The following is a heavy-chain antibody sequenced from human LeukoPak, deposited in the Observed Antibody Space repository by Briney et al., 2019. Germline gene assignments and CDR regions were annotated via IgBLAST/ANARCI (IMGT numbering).Heavy chain of an antibody. Sequence: GGSLRLPCAASGFTFSSYEMNWVRQAPGKGLEWVSYISSSGSTIYYADSVKGRFTISRDNSNNIMYLQMDSLRPEDTAVYYCARDLGYCSGDRCSFHGMDVWGQGTAVTVSS. J-gene: IGHJ6*02. CDR3: ARDLGYCSGDRCSFHGMDV. CDR1: GFTFSSYE. CDR2: ISSSGSTI. D-gene: IGHD2-15*01. V-gene: IGHV3-48*03.